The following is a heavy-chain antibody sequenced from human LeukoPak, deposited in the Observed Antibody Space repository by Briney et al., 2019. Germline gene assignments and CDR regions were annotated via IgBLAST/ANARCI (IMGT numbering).Heavy chain of an antibody. J-gene: IGHJ6*03. V-gene: IGHV1-18*01. D-gene: IGHD5-12*01. CDR2: ISAYNGNT. CDR1: GYTFTSYG. Sequence: ASVKVSCKASGYTFTSYGFTWVRQAPGQGLEWMGWISAYNGNTNYAQKLQGRVSMTTDTSTSTAYMELRSLRSDDTAVYYCATTKVGIVATIGTSYYYYMDVWGKGTTVTISS. CDR3: ATTKVGIVATIGTSYYYYMDV.